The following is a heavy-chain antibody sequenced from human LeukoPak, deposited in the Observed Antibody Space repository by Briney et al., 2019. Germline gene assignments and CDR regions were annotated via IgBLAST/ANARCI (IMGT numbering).Heavy chain of an antibody. CDR2: INSDGSST. CDR1: GFTFSTYW. D-gene: IGHD3-22*01. CDR3: GSLTVVAKDH. V-gene: IGHV3-74*01. Sequence: PGGSLRLSCAASGFTFSTYWMHWVRQAPGKGLVGVAQINSDGSSTSYADSVKGRFTISRDNAKNTLCLQMINLRAEDTAVYYCGSLTVVAKDHWGQGTLVTVSS. J-gene: IGHJ4*02.